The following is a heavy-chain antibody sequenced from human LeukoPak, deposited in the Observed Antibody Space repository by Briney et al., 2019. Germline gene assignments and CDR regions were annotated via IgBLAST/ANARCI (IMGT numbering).Heavy chain of an antibody. V-gene: IGHV1-18*01. J-gene: IGHJ3*02. CDR1: GYTFTNYG. CDR2: ISGYNGNT. D-gene: IGHD2-15*01. Sequence: ASVKVSSKASGYTFTNYGLSWVRQAPGQGLEWMGWISGYNGNTNYAQRLQGRVTLTTDTSTNTAYMELTSLRSDDTAVYYCARDGGGPGDAFDIWGQGTMVTVSS. CDR3: ARDGGGPGDAFDI.